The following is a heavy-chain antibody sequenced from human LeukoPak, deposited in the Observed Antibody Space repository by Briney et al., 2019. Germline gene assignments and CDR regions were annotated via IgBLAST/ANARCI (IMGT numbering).Heavy chain of an antibody. CDR2: INPSGGST. V-gene: IGHV1-46*01. Sequence: ASVKVSCKASGYTFTSYYMHWVRQAPGQGLEWMGIINPSGGSTSYAQKFQGRVTITADKSTSTAYMELSSLRSEDTAVYYCARDGDYYGSGSPLDYWGQGTLVTVSS. J-gene: IGHJ4*02. CDR1: GYTFTSYY. D-gene: IGHD3-10*01. CDR3: ARDGDYYGSGSPLDY.